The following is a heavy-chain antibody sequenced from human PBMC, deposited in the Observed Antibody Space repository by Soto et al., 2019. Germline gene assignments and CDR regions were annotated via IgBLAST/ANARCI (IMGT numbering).Heavy chain of an antibody. CDR1: GCTFSSYS. Sequence: GFLRHSCAASGCTFSSYSMNWVRQAQGKGLEWVSSISSSSSYIYYADSVKGRFTISRDNAKNSLCLQMNSLRAEDTAVYYCARAVAGIYYYYGMDVWGQGTTVTV. V-gene: IGHV3-21*01. D-gene: IGHD6-19*01. J-gene: IGHJ6*02. CDR3: ARAVAGIYYYYGMDV. CDR2: ISSSSSYI.